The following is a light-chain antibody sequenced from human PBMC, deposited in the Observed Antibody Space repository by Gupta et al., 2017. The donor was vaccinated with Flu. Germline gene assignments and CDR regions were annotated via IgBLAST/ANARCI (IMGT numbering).Light chain of an antibody. V-gene: IGKV4-1*01. CDR1: RSVLYTKNY. J-gene: IGKJ2*01. CDR3: QQYDSVPYT. CDR2: WAS. Sequence: DIVMTQSTDFLAVSLGERATINCKSSRSVLYTKNYLTWYQQKPGQSPNLLIYWASTRESGVPDRFSASGSGTDFTLTISSLQAEDVAVYYCQQYDSVPYTFGQGTKLELK.